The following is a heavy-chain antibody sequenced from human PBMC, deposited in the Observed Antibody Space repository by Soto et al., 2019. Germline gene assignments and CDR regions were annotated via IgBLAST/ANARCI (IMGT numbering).Heavy chain of an antibody. CDR1: GFSFSSYE. J-gene: IGHJ6*02. V-gene: IGHV3-48*03. CDR3: ASMIFGVVNDYSYYGMDV. D-gene: IGHD3-3*01. Sequence: GSLRLSCAASGFSFSSYEMNYVRQAPGKGLEWVSYISSSGTTIYYAGSVKGRFTISRDNAKNSLYLQMNSLRAEGTAVYYCASMIFGVVNDYSYYGMDVWGQGTTVTVSS. CDR2: ISSSGTTI.